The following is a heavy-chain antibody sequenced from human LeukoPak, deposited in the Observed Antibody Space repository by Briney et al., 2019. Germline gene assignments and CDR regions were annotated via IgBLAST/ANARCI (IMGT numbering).Heavy chain of an antibody. J-gene: IGHJ6*03. CDR3: AKGATHIAAAGPDYYYYYMDV. V-gene: IGHV3-30*02. D-gene: IGHD6-13*01. Sequence: GGSLRLSRAASGFTFSSYGMHWVRQAPGKGLEWVAFIRYDGSNKYYADSVKGRFTISRDNSKNTLYLQMNSLRAEDTAVYYCAKGATHIAAAGPDYYYYYMDVWGKGTTVTVSS. CDR1: GFTFSSYG. CDR2: IRYDGSNK.